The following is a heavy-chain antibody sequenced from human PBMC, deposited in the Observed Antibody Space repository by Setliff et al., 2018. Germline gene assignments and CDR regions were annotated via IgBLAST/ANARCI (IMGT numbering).Heavy chain of an antibody. CDR1: GFTFHGHG. V-gene: IGHV3-20*04. Sequence: PGGSLRLSCAASGFTFHGHGMNWVRQAPGKGLEWVSTINWDGRRTGYTDSVKGRFTISRDNAKNSLYLQMNSLRAEDTAVYYCASSGYYYGGDYWGQGTLVTVSS. CDR2: INWDGRRT. CDR3: ASSGYYYGGDY. D-gene: IGHD3-22*01. J-gene: IGHJ4*02.